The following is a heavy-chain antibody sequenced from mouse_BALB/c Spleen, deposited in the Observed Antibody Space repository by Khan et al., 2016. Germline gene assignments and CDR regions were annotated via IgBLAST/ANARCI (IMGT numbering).Heavy chain of an antibody. J-gene: IGHJ3*01. CDR1: GYTFTSYW. Sequence: QVRLQQSGAELVKPGASVKLSCKASGYTFTSYWMHWVKQRPGQGLEWIGEINPSNGRTNYNEKFKSKATLTVDKSSSTAHMQLSSLTSEDSAVYYCARYYEGFAYWGQGTLVTVSA. CDR2: INPSNGRT. V-gene: IGHV1S81*02. D-gene: IGHD2-4*01. CDR3: ARYYEGFAY.